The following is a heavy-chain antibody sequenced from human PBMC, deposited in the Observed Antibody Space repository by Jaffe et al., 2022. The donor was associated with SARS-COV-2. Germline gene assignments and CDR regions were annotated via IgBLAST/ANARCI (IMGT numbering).Heavy chain of an antibody. CDR2: IYPGDSDT. D-gene: IGHD5-12*01. CDR1: GYSFTSYW. CDR3: AKIVAGTRTSAFDI. Sequence: EVRLVQSGAEVKKPGESLKISCQGSGYSFTSYWIAWVRQMPGKGLEWMGIIYPGDSDTRYSPSFQGQVTMSADKSLSTAYLQWTSQQASDTAMYYCAKIVAGTRTSAFDIWGQGTMVTVSS. V-gene: IGHV5-51*01. J-gene: IGHJ3*02.